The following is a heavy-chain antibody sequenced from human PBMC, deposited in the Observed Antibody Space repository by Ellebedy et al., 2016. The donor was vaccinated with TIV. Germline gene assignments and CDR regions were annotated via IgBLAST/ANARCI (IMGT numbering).Heavy chain of an antibody. CDR2: INPNSGGT. CDR3: VTFRDSSGWYEDN. Sequence: ASVKVSXKASGYTFTGYYIHWVRQAPGQGLEWMGWINPNSGGTNYTQKFQGWVTTTRETSISTAYMELRRLRSDDTAVYYCVTFRDSSGWYEDNWGQGTLVTVSS. CDR1: GYTFTGYY. J-gene: IGHJ4*02. D-gene: IGHD6-19*01. V-gene: IGHV1-2*04.